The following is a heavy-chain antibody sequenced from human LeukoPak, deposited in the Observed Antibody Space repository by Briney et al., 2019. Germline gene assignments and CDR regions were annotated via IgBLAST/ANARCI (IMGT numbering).Heavy chain of an antibody. V-gene: IGHV4-59*01. CDR3: ARDRTYSSSWYRGGNWFDP. CDR2: IYYSGST. Sequence: PSETLSLTCTVSGGSISSYYWSWIRQPPGKGLEWIGYIYYSGSTNYNPSLKSRVTISVDTSKSQFSLKLSSVTAADTAVYYCARDRTYSSSWYRGGNWFDPWGQGNLVTVSS. CDR1: GGSISSYY. D-gene: IGHD6-13*01. J-gene: IGHJ5*02.